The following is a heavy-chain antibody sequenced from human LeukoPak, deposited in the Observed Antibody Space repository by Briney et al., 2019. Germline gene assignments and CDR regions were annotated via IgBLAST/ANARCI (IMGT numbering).Heavy chain of an antibody. V-gene: IGHV3-48*01. CDR3: ARRGDTPMIGDY. J-gene: IGHJ4*02. Sequence: DSVKGRFTISRDNADNSLYLQMDGLRAEDTAVYYCARRGDTPMIGDYWGQGTLVTVSS. D-gene: IGHD5-18*01.